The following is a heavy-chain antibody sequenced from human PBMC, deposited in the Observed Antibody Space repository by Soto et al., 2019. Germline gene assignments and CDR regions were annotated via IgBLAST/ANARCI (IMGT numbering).Heavy chain of an antibody. CDR1: GGSISSSSYY. J-gene: IGHJ3*02. CDR3: ARHPTRVVVITSAGPGAFDI. V-gene: IGHV4-39*01. Sequence: SETLSLTCTVSGGSISSSSYYWGWIRQPPGKGLEWIGSIYYSGSTYYNPSLKSRVTISVDTSKNQFSLKLSSVTAADTAVYYCARHPTRVVVITSAGPGAFDIWGQGTMVTVSS. CDR2: IYYSGST. D-gene: IGHD3-22*01.